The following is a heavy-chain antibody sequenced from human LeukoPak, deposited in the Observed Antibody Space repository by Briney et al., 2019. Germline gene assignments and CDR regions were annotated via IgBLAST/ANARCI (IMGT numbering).Heavy chain of an antibody. CDR1: GGSISSGDYY. CDR3: ARSTYYYDSSGYSLFDY. D-gene: IGHD3-22*01. Sequence: PSETLSLTCTVSGGSISSGDYYWSWIRQPPGKGLEWIGYIYYSGSTYYNPSLKSRVTISVDTSKNQFSLKLSSVTAAVTAVYYCARSTYYYDSSGYSLFDYWGQGTLVTVSS. CDR2: IYYSGST. J-gene: IGHJ4*02. V-gene: IGHV4-30-4*08.